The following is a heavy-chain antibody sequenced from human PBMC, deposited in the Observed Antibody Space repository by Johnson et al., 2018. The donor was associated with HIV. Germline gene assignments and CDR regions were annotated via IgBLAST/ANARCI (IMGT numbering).Heavy chain of an antibody. CDR1: GFTFSSYG. CDR2: ISYDGSNT. J-gene: IGHJ3*02. D-gene: IGHD3-10*01. Sequence: QVQLVESGGGVVQPGRSLRLSCAASGFTFSSYGMHWVRQAPGKGLECVAVISYDGSNTYYADSVQGRFTISRDNSKNTLYLQMSSLRAEDTAVYYCARVLWFGELFSRAFDIWGQGTMVTVSS. V-gene: IGHV3-30*03. CDR3: ARVLWFGELFSRAFDI.